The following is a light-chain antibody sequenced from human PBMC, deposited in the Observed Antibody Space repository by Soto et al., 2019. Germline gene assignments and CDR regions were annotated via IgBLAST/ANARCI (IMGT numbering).Light chain of an antibody. J-gene: IGKJ2*01. CDR2: AAS. CDR3: QQSYSTLRT. CDR1: QSISNY. V-gene: IGKV1-39*01. Sequence: DIQMTQSPSSLSAFVGDRVTITCRASQSISNYVNWYQQKPGRAPKLLIYAASSLQSGVPSRFSGSGSGTDFTLTISSLQPEDFATYYCQQSYSTLRTFGQGTKVDIK.